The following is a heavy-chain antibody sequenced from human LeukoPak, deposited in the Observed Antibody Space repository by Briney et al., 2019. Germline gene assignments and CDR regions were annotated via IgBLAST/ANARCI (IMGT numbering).Heavy chain of an antibody. D-gene: IGHD6-13*01. Sequence: GGSLRLSCAASGFTFIDYDMHWVRQVIGKGLEWVSAIGIRGDTHYSGSVKGRFTISRENAESSLYLQMNSLRAEDTAVYYCARDPQQLAFDYWGQGTLVTVSS. V-gene: IGHV3-13*01. CDR2: IGIRGDT. CDR1: GFTFIDYD. CDR3: ARDPQQLAFDY. J-gene: IGHJ4*02.